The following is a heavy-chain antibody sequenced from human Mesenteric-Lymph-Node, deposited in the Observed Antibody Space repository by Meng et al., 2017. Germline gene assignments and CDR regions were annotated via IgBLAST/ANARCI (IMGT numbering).Heavy chain of an antibody. Sequence: ASVKVSCKASGYTFTSYYMHWVRQAPGQGLEWMGIINPSGGSTSYAQKFQGRVTMTRDTSTSTVYMELSSLRSEDTAVYYCARPSRDSSGYYRTYYYYGMDVWGQGTTVTVSS. D-gene: IGHD3-22*01. CDR2: INPSGGST. CDR1: GYTFTSYY. V-gene: IGHV1-46*01. J-gene: IGHJ6*02. CDR3: ARPSRDSSGYYRTYYYYGMDV.